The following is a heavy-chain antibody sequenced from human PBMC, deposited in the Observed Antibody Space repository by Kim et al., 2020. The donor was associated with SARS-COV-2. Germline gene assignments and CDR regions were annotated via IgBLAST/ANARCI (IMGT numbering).Heavy chain of an antibody. D-gene: IGHD2-2*01. CDR1: GYSFTSYW. CDR3: ARGSNRVPRDYYYGMDV. Sequence: GESLKISCKGSGYSFTSYWIGWVRQMPGKGLEWMGIIYPGDSDTRYSPSFQGQVTISADKSISTAYLQWSSLKASDTAMYYCARGSNRVPRDYYYGMDVWGQGTTVTVSS. J-gene: IGHJ6*02. CDR2: IYPGDSDT. V-gene: IGHV5-51*01.